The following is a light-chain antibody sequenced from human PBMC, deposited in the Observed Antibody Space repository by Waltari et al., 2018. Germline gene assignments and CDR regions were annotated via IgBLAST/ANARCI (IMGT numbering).Light chain of an antibody. CDR1: SGSVSPNHY. J-gene: IGLJ3*02. V-gene: IGLV8-61*01. CDR2: NTD. CDR3: VLYMGSVV. Sequence: QTVVTQEPSFSVSPGGTVTLTCGLTSGSVSPNHYAIWYRPTPGQAPRTLIHNTDTGSSGVPDRFSGSILGDKAALTITGAQADDESDYYCVLYMGSVVFGGGTKLTVL.